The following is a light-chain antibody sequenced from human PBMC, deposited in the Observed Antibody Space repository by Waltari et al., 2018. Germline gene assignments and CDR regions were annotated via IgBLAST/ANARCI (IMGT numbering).Light chain of an antibody. Sequence: EIVLTQSPGTLSLSPGARATLSCRASQRVSSSYLAWYQQKPGQPPRLLIYGASSRATGIPDRFSGSGSGTDFTLTISRLEPEDFAVYYCQQYGSSPYTFGQGTKLEIK. CDR1: QRVSSSY. V-gene: IGKV3-20*01. J-gene: IGKJ2*01. CDR2: GAS. CDR3: QQYGSSPYT.